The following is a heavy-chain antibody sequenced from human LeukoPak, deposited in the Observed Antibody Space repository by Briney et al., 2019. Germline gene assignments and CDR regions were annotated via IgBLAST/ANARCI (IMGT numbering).Heavy chain of an antibody. CDR3: ARDFRAAAGHPPGY. Sequence: EASVKVSCKASGYTFTGYYMHWVRQAPGQGLEWMGWINAGNGNTKYSQKFQGRVTITRDTSASTAYMELSSLRSEDTAVYYCARDFRAAAGHPPGYWGQGTLVTVSS. CDR1: GYTFTGYY. D-gene: IGHD6-13*01. V-gene: IGHV1-3*01. J-gene: IGHJ4*02. CDR2: INAGNGNT.